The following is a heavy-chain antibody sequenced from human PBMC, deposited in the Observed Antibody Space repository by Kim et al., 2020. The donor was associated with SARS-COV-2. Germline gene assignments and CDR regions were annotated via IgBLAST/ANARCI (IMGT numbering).Heavy chain of an antibody. Sequence: SVKVSCKASGGTFSSYAISWVRQAPGQGLEWMGRIIPILGIANYAQKFQGRVTITADKSTSTAYMELSSLRSEDTAVYYCASLLKVAAAGTRIDYWGQGTLVTVSS. CDR3: ASLLKVAAAGTRIDY. V-gene: IGHV1-69*04. CDR2: IIPILGIA. J-gene: IGHJ4*02. D-gene: IGHD6-13*01. CDR1: GGTFSSYA.